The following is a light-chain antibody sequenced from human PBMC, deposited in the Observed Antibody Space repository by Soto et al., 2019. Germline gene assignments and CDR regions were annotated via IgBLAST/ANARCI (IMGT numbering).Light chain of an antibody. CDR2: DGT. V-gene: IGLV2-23*01. Sequence: QSALTQPASVSGSPGQSITISCTGTSSDVGSYNLVSWYQQHPGKAPKLMIYDGTKRPSGVSYRFSGSRSGNTASLTISGLQAEDEADYYCCSFAGSPWVFGGGTKLTV. CDR3: CSFAGSPWV. CDR1: SSDVGSYNL. J-gene: IGLJ3*02.